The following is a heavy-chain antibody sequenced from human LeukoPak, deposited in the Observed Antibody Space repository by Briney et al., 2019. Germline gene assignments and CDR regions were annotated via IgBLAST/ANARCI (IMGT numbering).Heavy chain of an antibody. CDR2: ISGSGGST. Sequence: GGPLRLPCAASGFTFSSYAMSWLRQAPGKGLDWVSAISGSGGSTYYADSVKGRFTISRDNSKNTLYLQMNSLRAEDTAVYYCARVGNGDYFLDYWGQGTLVTVSS. CDR1: GFTFSSYA. D-gene: IGHD4-17*01. CDR3: ARVGNGDYFLDY. V-gene: IGHV3-23*01. J-gene: IGHJ4*02.